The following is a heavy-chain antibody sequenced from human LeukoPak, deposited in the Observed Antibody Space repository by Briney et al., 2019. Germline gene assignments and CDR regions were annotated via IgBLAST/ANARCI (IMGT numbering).Heavy chain of an antibody. D-gene: IGHD6-13*01. Sequence: GGSLRLSCAASGFTFSSYWMSWVRQAPGKGLEWVANIKQDGSEKYYVDSVKGRFTISRDNAKNSLYLQMNSLRAEDTAVYYCARGYSSSIYYFDYWGQGTLVTVSS. CDR3: ARGYSSSIYYFDY. CDR2: IKQDGSEK. CDR1: GFTFSSYW. V-gene: IGHV3-7*01. J-gene: IGHJ4*02.